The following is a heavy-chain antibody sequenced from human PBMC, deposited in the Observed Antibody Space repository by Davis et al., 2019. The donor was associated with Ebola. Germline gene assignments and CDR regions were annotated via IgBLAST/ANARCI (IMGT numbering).Heavy chain of an antibody. CDR3: ARGNGDYGLLVDY. V-gene: IGHV3-30*02. Sequence: GESLKISCAASGFTFSSYGMHWVRQAPGTGLEWVAVIRYDGSNKYYADSVKGRFTISRDNSKNTLYLQMNSLRAEDTAVYYCARGNGDYGLLVDYWGQGTLVTVSS. J-gene: IGHJ4*02. CDR1: GFTFSSYG. CDR2: IRYDGSNK. D-gene: IGHD4-17*01.